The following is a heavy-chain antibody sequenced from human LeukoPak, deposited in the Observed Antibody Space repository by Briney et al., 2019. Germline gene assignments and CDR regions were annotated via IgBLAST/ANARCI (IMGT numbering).Heavy chain of an antibody. Sequence: PGGSLRLSCAASGFTFSSYNMNWVRQAPGKGPEWVSSITSSSSYIYYADSVKGRFTISRDNAKKSLYLEMNSLRAEDTAVYYCAKDSHSWSRDYWGQGTLVTVSS. CDR1: GFTFSSYN. CDR2: ITSSSSYI. V-gene: IGHV3-21*01. D-gene: IGHD6-13*01. J-gene: IGHJ4*02. CDR3: AKDSHSWSRDY.